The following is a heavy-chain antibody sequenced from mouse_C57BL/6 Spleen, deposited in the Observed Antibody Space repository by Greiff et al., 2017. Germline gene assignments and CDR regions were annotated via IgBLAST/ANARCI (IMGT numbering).Heavy chain of an antibody. CDR3: ARQNYDGSSFDY. V-gene: IGHV5-6*01. J-gene: IGHJ2*01. CDR2: ISSGGSYT. D-gene: IGHD1-1*01. CDR1: GFTFSSYG. Sequence: EVKLQESGGDLVKPGGSLKLSCAASGFTFSSYGMSWVRQTPDKRLEWVATISSGGSYTYYPDSVKGRFTISRDNAKNTLYLQMSSLKSEDTAMYYCARQNYDGSSFDYWGQGTTLTVSS.